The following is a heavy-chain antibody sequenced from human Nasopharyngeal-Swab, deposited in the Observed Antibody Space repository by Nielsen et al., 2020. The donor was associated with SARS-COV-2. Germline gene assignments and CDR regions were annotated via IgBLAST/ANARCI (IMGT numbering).Heavy chain of an antibody. Sequence: WIRQPPGKGLEWIGEINHSGSTNYNPSLKSRVTISVDTSKNQFSLKLSSVTAADTAVYYCARKSGVLEQQLVRGRWFDPRGQGTLVTVSS. CDR2: INHSGST. J-gene: IGHJ5*02. V-gene: IGHV4-34*01. D-gene: IGHD6-13*01. CDR3: ARKSGVLEQQLVRGRWFDP.